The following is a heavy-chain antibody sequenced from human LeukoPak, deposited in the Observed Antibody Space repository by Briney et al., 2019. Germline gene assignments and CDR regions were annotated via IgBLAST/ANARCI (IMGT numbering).Heavy chain of an antibody. CDR3: ARVDLNFGSGSYFDY. Sequence: SETLSLTCTVSGGSINNYYWTWIRQPPGKGLESIGFIYYSGRTIYNPSFESRVTISVDTSKNRFSLKLNSVTAADTAVYYCARVDLNFGSGSYFDYWGQGTLVTVSS. V-gene: IGHV4-59*01. CDR2: IYYSGRT. D-gene: IGHD3-10*01. CDR1: GGSINNYY. J-gene: IGHJ4*02.